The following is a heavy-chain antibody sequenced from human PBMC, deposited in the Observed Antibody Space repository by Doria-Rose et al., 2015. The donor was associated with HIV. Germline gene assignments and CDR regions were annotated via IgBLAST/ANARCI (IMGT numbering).Heavy chain of an antibody. CDR3: ARGPTGVLDY. V-gene: IGHV4-34*01. Sequence: QVQLQQWGAGLLKPSETLSLTCAVYGGSFSGYYWNWIRQPPGKGLEWIGEIDHSGGANYTPSLKSRVTISLDTSKNQFSLNLTSVTAADAAIYYCARGPTGVLDYWGQGNLVTASS. D-gene: IGHD3-10*01. J-gene: IGHJ4*02. CDR2: IDHSGGA. CDR1: GGSFSGYY.